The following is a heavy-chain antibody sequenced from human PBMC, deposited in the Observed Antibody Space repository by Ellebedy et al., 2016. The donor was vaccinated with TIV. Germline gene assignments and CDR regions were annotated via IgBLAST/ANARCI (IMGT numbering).Heavy chain of an antibody. D-gene: IGHD6-19*01. V-gene: IGHV4-59*01. Sequence: MPSETLSLTCTVSGGSISSYYWSWIRQPPGNGLDWIGYIYYSGSTNYNPSLKSRVTISVDTSKNQFSLKLSSVTAADTAVYYCARAVATSSGWFYHAFVIWGQGTMVTVSS. J-gene: IGHJ3*02. CDR1: GGSISSYY. CDR3: ARAVATSSGWFYHAFVI. CDR2: IYYSGST.